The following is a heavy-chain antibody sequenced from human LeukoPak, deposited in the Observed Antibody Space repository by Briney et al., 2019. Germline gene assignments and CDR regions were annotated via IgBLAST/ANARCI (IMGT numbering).Heavy chain of an antibody. CDR2: INHGGST. Sequence: KTSETLSLTCAVYGGSLSGYYWSWIRQSPGKGLEWIGEINHGGSTNYNPSLKSRVTMSVDTSKNHFPLKLSSVTAADTAVYFCAREGRMSMGIEYWGQGTLVTVSS. D-gene: IGHD4/OR15-4a*01. J-gene: IGHJ4*02. V-gene: IGHV4-34*01. CDR3: AREGRMSMGIEY. CDR1: GGSLSGYY.